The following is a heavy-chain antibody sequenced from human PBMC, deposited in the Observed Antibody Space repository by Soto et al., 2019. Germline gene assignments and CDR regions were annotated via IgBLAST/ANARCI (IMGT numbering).Heavy chain of an antibody. CDR1: GFIFKDFA. CDR3: TKGDSSGYFDPSAGYSTPDH. Sequence: EVQLFESGGGLVEPGESLRLSCAASGFIFKDFAMSWVRQAPGKGLEWVSTITTSDDITYSADSVRGRLTISRDNSANTLFLQMSSVRGDDTATYYCTKGDSSGYFDPSAGYSTPDHWGQGTLVTVSS. CDR2: ITTSDDIT. D-gene: IGHD2-15*01. V-gene: IGHV3-23*01. J-gene: IGHJ5*02.